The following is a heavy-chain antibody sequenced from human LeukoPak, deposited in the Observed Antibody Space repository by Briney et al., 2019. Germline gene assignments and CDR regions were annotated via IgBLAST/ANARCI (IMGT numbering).Heavy chain of an antibody. J-gene: IGHJ4*02. D-gene: IGHD6-25*01. CDR2: IWYDGSNR. CDR3: ARGEDSGFGFDG. CDR1: ASTFSDYG. V-gene: IGHV3-33*01. Sequence: GGSLRLSCVVSASTFSDYGFHWVRQSPGKGLEWVAIIWYDGSNRNYGNSVKGRFTISRDNARNTVYLQMNSLRVDDTAVYYCARGEDSGFGFDGWGQGTLVTVSS.